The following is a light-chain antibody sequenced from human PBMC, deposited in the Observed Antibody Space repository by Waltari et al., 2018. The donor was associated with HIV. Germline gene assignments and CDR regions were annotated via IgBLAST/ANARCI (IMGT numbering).Light chain of an antibody. CDR1: SRDVVGSHS. V-gene: IGLV2-14*01. J-gene: IGLJ3*02. CDR2: EVS. CDR3: SSYTTSSTVV. Sequence: QSALTQPASVSGSPGQSIAISCTGASRDVVGSHSVSWYQQHPGKAPKLLIYEVSNRPSGVSNRFTGSKSGNTASLTISGLQAEDEADYYCSSYTTSSTVVFGGGTKLTVL.